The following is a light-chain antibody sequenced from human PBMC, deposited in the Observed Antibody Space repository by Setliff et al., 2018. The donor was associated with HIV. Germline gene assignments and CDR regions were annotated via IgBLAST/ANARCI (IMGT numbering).Light chain of an antibody. J-gene: IGLJ1*01. Sequence: QSVLTQPPSVSGAPGQRVTISCTGSSSDIGAGYDVHWYQHLPGAAPKLVIFDNNNRPSGVPDRFSGSKSGTSASLAITGLQAEDEADYYCHSYDGRLDGLHVFGTGTKV. CDR2: DNN. CDR1: SSDIGAGYD. V-gene: IGLV1-40*01. CDR3: HSYDGRLDGLHV.